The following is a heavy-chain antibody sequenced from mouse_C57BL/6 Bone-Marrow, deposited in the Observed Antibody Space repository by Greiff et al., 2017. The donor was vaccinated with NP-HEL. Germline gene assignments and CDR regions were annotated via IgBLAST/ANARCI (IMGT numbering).Heavy chain of an antibody. J-gene: IGHJ1*03. CDR3: ARGYYGNRYFDV. Sequence: EVQRVESGGGLVKPGGSLKLSCAASGFTFSSYTMSWVRQTPEKRLEWVATISGGGGNTYYLDSVKGRFTISRDNAKNTLYLQMSRLWSEDTALYYCARGYYGNRYFDVWGTGTTVTVSS. V-gene: IGHV5-9*01. CDR1: GFTFSSYT. D-gene: IGHD1-1*01. CDR2: ISGGGGNT.